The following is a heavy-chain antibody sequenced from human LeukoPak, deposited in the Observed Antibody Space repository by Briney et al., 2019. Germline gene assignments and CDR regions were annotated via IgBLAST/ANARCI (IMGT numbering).Heavy chain of an antibody. CDR2: ILYDGSNK. Sequence: GGSLRLSCAASGFTFSTYGMHWVRQAPGKGLEWVAVILYDGSNKYYADSVKGRFTISRDNSKNTMYLQMTSLSAEDTAVYYCAKAAVTGTRYHFDYWGQGTLVTVSS. CDR1: GFTFSTYG. J-gene: IGHJ4*02. V-gene: IGHV3-33*06. CDR3: AKAAVTGTRYHFDY. D-gene: IGHD6-19*01.